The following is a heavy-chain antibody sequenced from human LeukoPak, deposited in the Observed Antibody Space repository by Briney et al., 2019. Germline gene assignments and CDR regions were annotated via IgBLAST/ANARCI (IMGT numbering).Heavy chain of an antibody. D-gene: IGHD3-9*01. Sequence: PGGSLRLSCAASGFTFSSYGMHWVRQAPGKGLEWVAVIWYDGSNKYYADSVKGRFTIPRDNSKNTLYLQMNSMRAEDTAVYYCEKDDSVECDSFTGSYHFDYWGQGTLVTVSS. CDR1: GFTFSSYG. J-gene: IGHJ4*02. CDR2: IWYDGSNK. CDR3: EKDDSVECDSFTGSYHFDY. V-gene: IGHV3-33*06.